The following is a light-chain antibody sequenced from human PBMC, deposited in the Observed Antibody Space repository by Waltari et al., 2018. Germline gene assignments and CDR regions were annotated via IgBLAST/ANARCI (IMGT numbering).Light chain of an antibody. V-gene: IGKV3-15*01. J-gene: IGKJ2*01. CDR2: GSS. CDR3: QQYNNWPPLT. CDR1: QSVNNN. Sequence: EIVMTQSPVTLSVSPGESATLSCRASQSVNNNLAWYQQKPGQAPRLLMYGSSTRATDIPARFSGSGYGTEFTLTITSLQSEDFAVYYCQQYNNWPPLTFGQGTNLEIK.